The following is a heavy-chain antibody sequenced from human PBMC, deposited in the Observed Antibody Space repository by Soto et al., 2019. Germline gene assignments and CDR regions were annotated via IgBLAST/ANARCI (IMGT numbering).Heavy chain of an antibody. J-gene: IGHJ5*02. Sequence: EVQLVESGGGLVQPGGSLRLSCAASGFTFSTYNMQWVRQAPGKGLEWVSYISSSGSTIHYADSVKGRFSVSRDNAKNSLYLQVNSLRAEDTAVYYCARDSGSWPSWFDPWGQGTQVTVSS. CDR1: GFTFSTYN. CDR3: ARDSGSWPSWFDP. D-gene: IGHD1-26*01. CDR2: ISSSGSTI. V-gene: IGHV3-48*01.